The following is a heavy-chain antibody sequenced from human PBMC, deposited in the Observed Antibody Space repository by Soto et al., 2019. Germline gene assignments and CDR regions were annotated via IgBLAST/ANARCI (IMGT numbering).Heavy chain of an antibody. CDR3: TRGYGDYVRDY. J-gene: IGHJ4*02. Sequence: EVQLVESGGGLVQPGESLKLSCAVSGFSFSGSAMHWVRQASGKGLEWVGRIRSKANNHATAYAASVKGRFTISRDDSKLTAYLQMNSLKGEDTAVYCCTRGYGDYVRDYWGQGTVVTVSS. CDR1: GFSFSGSA. V-gene: IGHV3-73*01. D-gene: IGHD4-17*01. CDR2: IRSKANNHAT.